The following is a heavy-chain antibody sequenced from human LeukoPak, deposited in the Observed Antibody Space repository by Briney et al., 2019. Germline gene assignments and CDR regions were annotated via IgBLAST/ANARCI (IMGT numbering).Heavy chain of an antibody. V-gene: IGHV3-21*01. D-gene: IGHD3-10*01. CDR1: GFTFSSYS. Sequence: GGSLRLSCAASGFTFSSYSMNWVRQAPGKGLEWVSSISSSSSYIYYADSVKGRFTISRDNAKNSLYLQMNSLRAEDTAVYYCARTIVRGVSAIDYWGQGTLVTVSS. CDR2: ISSSSSYI. J-gene: IGHJ4*02. CDR3: ARTIVRGVSAIDY.